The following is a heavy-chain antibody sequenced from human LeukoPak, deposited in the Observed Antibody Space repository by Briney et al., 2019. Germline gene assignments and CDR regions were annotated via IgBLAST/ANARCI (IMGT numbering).Heavy chain of an antibody. V-gene: IGHV3-48*03. CDR1: GFTFSSYE. J-gene: IGHJ4*02. Sequence: PGGSLRLSCAASGFTFSSYEMNWVRQAPGKGLEWVSYISSSSSTIYYADSVKGRFTISRDNSKNTLYPQMNSLRAEDTAVYYCAKDRGMFLVGYLDYWGQGTLVTVSS. D-gene: IGHD2-15*01. CDR2: ISSSSSTI. CDR3: AKDRGMFLVGYLDY.